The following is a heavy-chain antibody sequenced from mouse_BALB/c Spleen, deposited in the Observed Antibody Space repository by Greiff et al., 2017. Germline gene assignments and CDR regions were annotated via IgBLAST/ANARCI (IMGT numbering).Heavy chain of an antibody. CDR2: IWAGGST. Sequence: VMLVESGPGLVAPSQSLSITCTVSGFSLTSYGVHWVRQPPGKGLEWLGVIWAGGSTNYNSALMSRLSISKDNSKSQVFLKMNSLQTDDTAMYYCARDYSNSLLRLYYAMDYWGQGTSVTVSS. CDR1: GFSLTSYG. D-gene: IGHD1-2*01. CDR3: ARDYSNSLLRLYYAMDY. V-gene: IGHV2-9*02. J-gene: IGHJ4*01.